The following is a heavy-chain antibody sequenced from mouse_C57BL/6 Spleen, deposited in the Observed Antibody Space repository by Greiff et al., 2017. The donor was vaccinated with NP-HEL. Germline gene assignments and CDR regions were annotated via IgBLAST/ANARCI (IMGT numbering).Heavy chain of an antibody. D-gene: IGHD2-12*01. J-gene: IGHJ3*01. CDR1: GYTFTSYW. CDR3: ARGDDGALAY. V-gene: IGHV1-64*01. Sequence: VQLQQSGAELVKPGASVKLSCKASGYTFTSYWMHWVKQRPGQGLEWIGMIHPNSGSTNYNEKFKSKATLTVDKSSSTAYMQLSSLTSEDSAVYYCARGDDGALAYWGQGTLVTVSA. CDR2: IHPNSGST.